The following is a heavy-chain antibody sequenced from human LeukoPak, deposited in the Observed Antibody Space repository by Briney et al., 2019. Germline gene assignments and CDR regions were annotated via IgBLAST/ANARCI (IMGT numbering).Heavy chain of an antibody. CDR2: INPSGVST. CDR1: GYSLTSYY. J-gene: IGHJ6*03. Sequence: ASVKVSCKASGYSLTSYYMHWVLQAPGQGLEWMGIINPSGVSTSYAQKFQDRVTMTRDTSTSTVYMELSSLKSEDTAVYYCARGASLSSGWRYYYYMDVWGKGTTVTVSS. D-gene: IGHD6-19*01. CDR3: ARGASLSSGWRYYYYMDV. V-gene: IGHV1-46*03.